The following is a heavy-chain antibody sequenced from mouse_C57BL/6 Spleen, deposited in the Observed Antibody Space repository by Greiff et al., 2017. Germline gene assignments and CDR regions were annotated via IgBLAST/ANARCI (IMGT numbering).Heavy chain of an antibody. V-gene: IGHV1-69*01. Sequence: QVQLQQPGAELVMPGASVKLSCKASGYTFTSYCMHWVKQRPGQGLEWIGEIDPSVSYTNYNQKFKGKSTLTVDTSSSAAYMQLSSLTSEDSAVYYCASANGGFSYWGQGTLVTVAA. D-gene: IGHD4-1*01. CDR2: IDPSVSYT. CDR1: GYTFTSYC. CDR3: ASANGGFSY. J-gene: IGHJ3*01.